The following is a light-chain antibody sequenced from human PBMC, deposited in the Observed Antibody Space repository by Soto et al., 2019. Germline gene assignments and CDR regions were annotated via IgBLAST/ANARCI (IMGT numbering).Light chain of an antibody. CDR1: QSISDY. Sequence: DIPITQSPSSLSASVGDRVTITCRASQSISDYLNWYQQRPGAAPRLLIYAASRLHSGVPSRLSGSRSGTDFTLTISSMQPEDFATYYCQHRYSRVTFGQGTKVDIK. J-gene: IGKJ1*01. CDR3: QHRYSRVT. CDR2: AAS. V-gene: IGKV1-39*01.